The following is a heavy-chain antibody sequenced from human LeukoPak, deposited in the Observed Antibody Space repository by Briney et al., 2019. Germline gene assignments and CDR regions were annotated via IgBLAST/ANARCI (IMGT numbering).Heavy chain of an antibody. D-gene: IGHD5-12*01. V-gene: IGHV1-18*01. CDR2: ISAFNGNT. Sequence: GASVKVSCKASGYMFNIYGISWVRQALGQGLEWMGWISAFNGNTNYARNFQDRVTMTTDTSTSTAYMELTSLRSDDTAVYYCARSPPSTGYDRFDTWGQGTLVTVSS. CDR1: GYMFNIYG. J-gene: IGHJ4*02. CDR3: ARSPPSTGYDRFDT.